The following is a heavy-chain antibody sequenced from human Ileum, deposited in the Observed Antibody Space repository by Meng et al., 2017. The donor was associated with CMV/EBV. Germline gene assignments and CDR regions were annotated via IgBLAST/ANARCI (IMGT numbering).Heavy chain of an antibody. Sequence: ASVKVSCKASGYTLTSFGISWVRQAPGQGLEWMGWISAYNGDTSYSQKLQGRVTITTDTSTNTAYMELRSLRFDDTAVYYCARNRADGDYNSHWGQGTLVTVSS. CDR3: ARNRADGDYNSH. J-gene: IGHJ4*02. CDR2: ISAYNGDT. D-gene: IGHD4-17*01. V-gene: IGHV1-18*01. CDR1: GYTLTSFG.